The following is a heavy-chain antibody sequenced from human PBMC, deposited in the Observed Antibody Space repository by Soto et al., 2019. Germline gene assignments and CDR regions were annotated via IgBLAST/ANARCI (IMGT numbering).Heavy chain of an antibody. J-gene: IGHJ4*02. Sequence: LSLTCSVSGVSISSYFWSWIRQAPGRGLEWIGYTYHRGSTNYSPSLKSRVAISLDTSENQFSLKVNSVTAADTAVYYCARIGGYHGPLDYWGQGTPVTVSS. CDR3: ARIGGYHGPLDY. D-gene: IGHD6-25*01. V-gene: IGHV4-59*01. CDR2: TYHRGST. CDR1: GVSISSYF.